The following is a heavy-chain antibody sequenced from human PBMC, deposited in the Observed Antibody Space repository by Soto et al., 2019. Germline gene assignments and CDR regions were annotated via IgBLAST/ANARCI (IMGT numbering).Heavy chain of an antibody. Sequence: GGSLRLSCAASGFTFSSYGMHWVRQAPGKGLEWVAVISYDGSNKYYADSVKGRFTISRDNSKNTLYLQMNSLRAEDTAVYYCAGHLMVVAATAPDYWGQGTLVTVSS. J-gene: IGHJ4*02. D-gene: IGHD2-15*01. CDR3: AGHLMVVAATAPDY. V-gene: IGHV3-30*03. CDR1: GFTFSSYG. CDR2: ISYDGSNK.